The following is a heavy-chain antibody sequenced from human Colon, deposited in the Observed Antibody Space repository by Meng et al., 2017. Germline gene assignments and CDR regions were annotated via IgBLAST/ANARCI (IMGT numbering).Heavy chain of an antibody. V-gene: IGHV4-4*02. D-gene: IGHD6-19*01. J-gene: IGHJ4*02. Sequence: QGQLQVSVPGLVKPAGTLHLTSRVSGGTSSSSNWWSWVRQPPGKGLEWIGEIYHSGSTNYNPSLKSRVTISVDKSKNQFSLKLSSVTAADTAVYYCASFPPPGKQWLVTDYWGQGTLVTVSS. CDR1: GGTSSSSNW. CDR3: ASFPPPGKQWLVTDY. CDR2: IYHSGST.